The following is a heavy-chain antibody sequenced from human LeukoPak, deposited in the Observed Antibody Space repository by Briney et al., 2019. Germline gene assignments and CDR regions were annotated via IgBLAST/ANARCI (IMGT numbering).Heavy chain of an antibody. V-gene: IGHV7-4-1*02. CDR3: ASAARSVRGLEAFDV. CDR1: GYTFTSYA. J-gene: IGHJ3*01. CDR2: IHTNTERP. D-gene: IGHD4-17*01. Sequence: ASVKLSCKPSGYTFTSYALNWVRQAPGQGLEWMGWIHTNTERPTYAQGFTGRFVFSLDTSVSTAYLHISILKAEDTAMYFCASAARSVRGLEAFDVWGQGTMVIVSS.